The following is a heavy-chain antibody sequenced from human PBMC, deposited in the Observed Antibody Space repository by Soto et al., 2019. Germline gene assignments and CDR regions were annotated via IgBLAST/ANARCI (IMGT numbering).Heavy chain of an antibody. CDR3: ARKSDSSPVPEADGV. Sequence: EVQLVETGGGLIQPGGSLRLSCAASGFSVGSNYMTWVRQSPGKGLEWVSLIYSNGDTDYADSVKGRFSISRENFKNTLYLQMNDRRAEDTAVYHCARKSDSSPVPEADGVWGRGTLVTVSS. CDR1: GFSVGSNY. D-gene: IGHD2-8*01. CDR2: IYSNGDT. V-gene: IGHV3-53*02. J-gene: IGHJ4*02.